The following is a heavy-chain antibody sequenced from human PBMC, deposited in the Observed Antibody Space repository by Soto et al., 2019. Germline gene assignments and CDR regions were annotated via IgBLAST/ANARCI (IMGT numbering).Heavy chain of an antibody. D-gene: IGHD6-13*01. Sequence: QVQLQESGPGLVKPSETLSLTCTVSGGSISSYYWSWIRQPPGKGLEWIGYIYNSGSTNYNPSLTSRGTISVATSKTQLSLKLSSVTAADTAVDYCARGSTGYSSSWYRYWGQGTLVTVSS. V-gene: IGHV4-59*08. CDR2: IYNSGST. CDR3: ARGSTGYSSSWYRY. J-gene: IGHJ4*02. CDR1: GGSISSYY.